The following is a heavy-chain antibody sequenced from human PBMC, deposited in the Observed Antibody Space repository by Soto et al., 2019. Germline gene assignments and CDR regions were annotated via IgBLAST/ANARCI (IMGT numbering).Heavy chain of an antibody. CDR2: INHSGST. J-gene: IGHJ4*02. CDR1: GGSLSGYY. D-gene: IGHD2-21*01. V-gene: IGHV4-34*01. CDR3: ARRPPYYWALDY. Sequence: QVQLQQWGAGLLKPSETLSLTCAVYGGSLSGYYWSWIRQPPGKGLEWIGEINHSGSTNYNPSLKSRVTISVDTSKNQFSLKLSSVTAADTAVYYCARRPPYYWALDYWGQGTLVTVSS.